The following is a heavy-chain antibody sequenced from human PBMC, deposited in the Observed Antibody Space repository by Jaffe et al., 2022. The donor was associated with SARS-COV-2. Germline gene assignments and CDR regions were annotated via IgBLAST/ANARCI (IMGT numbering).Heavy chain of an antibody. J-gene: IGHJ3*01. D-gene: IGHD3-16*01. Sequence: HVQLQESGPGLLKPSQTLSLTCTVSGGSISTFSFFWSWIRQPAGKRLEWIGRIYGNGNTDYNPSLRGRLTLSLDTSENQISLKLSSVTAADTAVYYCARYYEHYDGTYAHALDLWGQGTMVTVSS. CDR3: ARYYEHYDGTYAHALDL. V-gene: IGHV4-61*02. CDR1: GGSISTFSFF. CDR2: IYGNGNT.